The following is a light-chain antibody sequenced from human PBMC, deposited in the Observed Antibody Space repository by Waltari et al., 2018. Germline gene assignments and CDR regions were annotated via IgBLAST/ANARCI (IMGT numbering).Light chain of an antibody. Sequence: EIVMTQSPATLSVSPGERATLPCRASQSISTNLAWYQQKPGQAPRLPIYGASTRATGFPARFSGSGFETEFTLTISSLRSEDFAVYYCQHYHNWPPITFGQGTRLEIK. CDR3: QHYHNWPPIT. CDR1: QSISTN. CDR2: GAS. V-gene: IGKV3-15*01. J-gene: IGKJ5*01.